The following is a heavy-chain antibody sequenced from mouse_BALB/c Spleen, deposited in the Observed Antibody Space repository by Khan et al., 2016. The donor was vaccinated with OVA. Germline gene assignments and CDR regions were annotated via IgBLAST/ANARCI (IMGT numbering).Heavy chain of an antibody. CDR3: ARWFDGYSSLYAMDY. CDR1: GFSLTTYG. D-gene: IGHD2-3*01. Sequence: QVQLKQSGPGLVAPSQSLSITCTVSGFSLTTYGVHWVRQPPGKGLEWLVVIWSDGSTNYNSVLKSRLSISKDNSKSQVFLKMNSLQTDATAMYYCARWFDGYSSLYAMDYWGQGTSVTVSS. V-gene: IGHV2-6*02. CDR2: IWSDGST. J-gene: IGHJ4*01.